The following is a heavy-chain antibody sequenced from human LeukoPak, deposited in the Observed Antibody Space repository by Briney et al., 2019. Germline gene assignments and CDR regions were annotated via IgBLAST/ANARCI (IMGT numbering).Heavy chain of an antibody. V-gene: IGHV3-21*01. Sequence: KPGGSLRLSCAASGFTFSNYKMNWVRQAPGRGLEGVSSISSTSTYIYYTHSMKGRFTISRDNAKNSLYMQMNSLRAEDTAVYYCAIDPGTVDTPMVPVWDYWGQGTVVTVSS. D-gene: IGHD5-18*01. CDR3: AIDPGTVDTPMVPVWDY. J-gene: IGHJ4*02. CDR1: GFTFSNYK. CDR2: ISSTSTYI.